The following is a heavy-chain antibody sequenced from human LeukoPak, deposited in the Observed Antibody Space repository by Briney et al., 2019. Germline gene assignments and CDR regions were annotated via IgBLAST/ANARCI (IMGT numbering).Heavy chain of an antibody. CDR3: ARGAMATTPFFDY. D-gene: IGHD5-24*01. Sequence: SETLSLTCTVSGGSISSYYWSWIRQPPGKGLECIGYVYYTGSTNFNPSLKSRVTMSLDTSRNQFSLKLTSLTAADTAVYYCARGAMATTPFFDYWGQGTLVTVSS. CDR1: GGSISSYY. V-gene: IGHV4-59*01. J-gene: IGHJ4*02. CDR2: VYYTGST.